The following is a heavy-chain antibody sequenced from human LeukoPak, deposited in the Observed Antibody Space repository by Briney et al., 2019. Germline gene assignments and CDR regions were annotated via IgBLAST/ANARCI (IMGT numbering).Heavy chain of an antibody. D-gene: IGHD3-3*01. CDR2: INYSRTT. CDR3: ARGRYDDYGMDV. V-gene: IGHV4-39*07. Sequence: SETLSLTCTVSRGSIIDNDYYWGWFRRPPGKGLEWIAIINYSRTTFYNPSLESRVTISLDTSKNQFSLKLSSVTAADTAVYYCARGRYDDYGMDVWGQGTTVTVSS. CDR1: RGSIIDNDYY. J-gene: IGHJ6*02.